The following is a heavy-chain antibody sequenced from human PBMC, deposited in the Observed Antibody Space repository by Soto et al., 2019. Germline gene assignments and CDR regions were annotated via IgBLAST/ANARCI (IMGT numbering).Heavy chain of an antibody. V-gene: IGHV1-3*01. J-gene: IGHJ4*02. CDR3: AREVSYYDSSGYYF. CDR1: GYTFTSYP. Sequence: GASVKVSCKASGYTFTSYPMHWVRQAPGQRLEWMGWINAGNGNTKYSQKFQGRVTITRDTSASTAYMELSSLRSEDTAVYYCAREVSYYDSSGYYFWGQGTLVTVSS. CDR2: INAGNGNT. D-gene: IGHD3-22*01.